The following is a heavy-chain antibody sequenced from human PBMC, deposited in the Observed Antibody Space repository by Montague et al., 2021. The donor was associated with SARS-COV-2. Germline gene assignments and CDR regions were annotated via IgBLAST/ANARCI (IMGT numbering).Heavy chain of an antibody. D-gene: IGHD4-17*01. J-gene: IGHJ1*01. V-gene: IGHV3-30-3*01. CDR1: GDSISKDN. Sequence: LSLTCTVSGDSISKDNWWSWVRQAPGKGLEWVAVISYAEYNKYYADSVKGRFTISRDNSKNTLYLQMDSLRPDDTAVYYCASDAYGDHVGFFHHWGQGSLVTVSS. CDR2: ISYAEYNK. CDR3: ASDAYGDHVGFFHH.